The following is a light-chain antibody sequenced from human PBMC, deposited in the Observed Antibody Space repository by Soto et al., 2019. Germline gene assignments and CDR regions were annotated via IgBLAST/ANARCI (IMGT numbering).Light chain of an antibody. V-gene: IGKV1-5*03. CDR3: QRDLSFT. CDR1: QHISTW. CDR2: KAS. J-gene: IGKJ3*01. Sequence: DIQMTQSPSTLSASVGDRVTITCRASQHISTWVAWYQQKPGKAPNLLISKASTLESGVLSRFSGRGSRTQFTLTINSLQPDDSATYYCQRDLSFTFGPGTPVDIK.